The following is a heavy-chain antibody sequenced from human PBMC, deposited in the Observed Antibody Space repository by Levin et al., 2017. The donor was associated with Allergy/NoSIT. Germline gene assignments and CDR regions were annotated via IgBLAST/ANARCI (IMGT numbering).Heavy chain of an antibody. Sequence: GESLKISCAASGFTFSSYSMNWVRQAPGKGLEWVSYISSSSSTIYYADSVKGRFTISRDNAKNSLYLQMNSLRAEDTAVYYCARDRAYYDILTGYYFQPAHFDYWGQGTLVTVSS. J-gene: IGHJ4*02. D-gene: IGHD3-9*01. CDR3: ARDRAYYDILTGYYFQPAHFDY. CDR2: ISSSSSTI. CDR1: GFTFSSYS. V-gene: IGHV3-48*01.